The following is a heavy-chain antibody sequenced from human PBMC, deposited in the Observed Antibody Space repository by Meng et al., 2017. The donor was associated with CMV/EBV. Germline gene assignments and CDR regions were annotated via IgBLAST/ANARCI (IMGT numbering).Heavy chain of an antibody. CDR1: GFTFSSYE. CDR3: ARALIAVAGSWDYYYGMDV. D-gene: IGHD6-19*01. J-gene: IGHJ6*02. V-gene: IGHV3-48*03. CDR2: ISSSGSTI. Sequence: GESLKISCAASGFTFSSYEMNWVRQAPGKGLEWVSYISSSGSTIYYADSVKGRFTISRDNAKNSLYLQMNSLRAEDTAVYYCARALIAVAGSWDYYYGMDVWGQGTTVT.